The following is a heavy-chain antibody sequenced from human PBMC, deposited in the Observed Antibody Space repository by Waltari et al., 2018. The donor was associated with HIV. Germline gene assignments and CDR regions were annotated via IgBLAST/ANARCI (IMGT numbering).Heavy chain of an antibody. Sequence: QVQLQESGPGLVKPSETLSLTCTVSGGSVSSGSYYWSWIRQPPGKGLEWIGYIYYSGITNYNPSLKSRVTISVDTSKNEFSLKLSSVTAADTAVYYCARGYYDSSGYYFSYSNYYYGMDVWGQGTTVTVSS. V-gene: IGHV4-61*01. D-gene: IGHD3-22*01. J-gene: IGHJ6*02. CDR3: ARGYYDSSGYYFSYSNYYYGMDV. CDR2: IYYSGIT. CDR1: GGSVSSGSYY.